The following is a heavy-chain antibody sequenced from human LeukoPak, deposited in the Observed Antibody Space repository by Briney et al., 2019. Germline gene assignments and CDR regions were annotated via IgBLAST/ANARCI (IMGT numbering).Heavy chain of an antibody. CDR2: INHSGST. Sequence: SETLSLTCAVYGGSFSGYYWSWIRQPPGKGLEWIGEINHSGSTNYNPSLKSRVTISVDTSKNQFSLKLSSVTAADTAVYYCARGDNWNYESYYYYYHMDVWGKGTTVTVSS. J-gene: IGHJ6*03. CDR1: GGSFSGYY. CDR3: ARGDNWNYESYYYYYHMDV. D-gene: IGHD1-7*01. V-gene: IGHV4-34*01.